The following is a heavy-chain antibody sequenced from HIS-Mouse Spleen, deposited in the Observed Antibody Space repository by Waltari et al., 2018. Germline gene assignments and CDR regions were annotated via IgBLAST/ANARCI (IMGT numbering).Heavy chain of an antibody. Sequence: QLQLQESGPGLVKPSETLSLTCTVSGGSISSSSYYWGWIRQPPGKGLEWIGSIYYSGGTYSHPSLKSQVTISVDTSKNQFSLKLSSVTAADTAVYYCAREIPYSSSWYDWYFDLWGRGTLVTVSS. CDR2: IYYSGGT. D-gene: IGHD6-13*01. CDR3: AREIPYSSSWYDWYFDL. CDR1: GGSISSSSYY. J-gene: IGHJ2*01. V-gene: IGHV4-39*07.